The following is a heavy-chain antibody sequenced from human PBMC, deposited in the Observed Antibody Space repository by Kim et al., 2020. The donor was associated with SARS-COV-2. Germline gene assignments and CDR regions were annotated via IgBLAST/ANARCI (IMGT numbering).Heavy chain of an antibody. CDR3: ARDRHYYDSRGHYSLDALDI. J-gene: IGHJ3*02. CDR2: IMHDGSEK. V-gene: IGHV3-7*01. D-gene: IGHD3-22*01. CDR1: GFTFGDYW. Sequence: GGSLRLSCAASGFTFGDYWMSWVRQAPGKGLEWVADIMHDGSEKYFVDSVEGRFTISRDNAKNSLFLQMDSLRAEDTAVYYCARDRHYYDSRGHYSLDALDIWGQGTMDAVSS.